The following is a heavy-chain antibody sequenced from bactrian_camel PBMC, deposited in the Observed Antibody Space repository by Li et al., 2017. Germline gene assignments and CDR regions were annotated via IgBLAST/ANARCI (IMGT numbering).Heavy chain of an antibody. Sequence: VQLVESGGGSVEAGGSLRLSCATSGFKQNTAFMRWVRQAPGKGLEWVATINYAGDTTYYADSVKGRFIISRDDTTKTLFLQLNSLKTEDTAKYYCTPGVYWGQGTQVTVS. CDR2: INYAGDTT. D-gene: IGHD5*01. CDR3: TPGVY. J-gene: IGHJ4*01. CDR1: GFKQNTAF. V-gene: IGHV3S40*01.